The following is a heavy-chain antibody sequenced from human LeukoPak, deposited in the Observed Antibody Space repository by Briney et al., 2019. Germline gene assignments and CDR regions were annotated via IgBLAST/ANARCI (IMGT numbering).Heavy chain of an antibody. J-gene: IGHJ4*02. V-gene: IGHV1-69*13. Sequence: GASVKVSFKASGGTFSSYAISWVRQAPGQGLEWMGGIIPIFGTANYAQKFQGRVTITADESTSTAYMELSSLRSEDTAVYYCASSYYGSGSYDYWGQGTLVTVSS. CDR3: ASSYYGSGSYDY. CDR1: GGTFSSYA. CDR2: IIPIFGTA. D-gene: IGHD3-10*01.